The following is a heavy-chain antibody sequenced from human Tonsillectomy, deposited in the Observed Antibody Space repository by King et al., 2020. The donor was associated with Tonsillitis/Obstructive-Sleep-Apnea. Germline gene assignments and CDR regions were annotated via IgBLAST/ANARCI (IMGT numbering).Heavy chain of an antibody. V-gene: IGHV4-34*01. CDR3: ARSGGEEQSVGMYRNYFDY. D-gene: IGHD3-10*01. CDR1: GGSFSGYY. J-gene: IGHJ4*02. CDR2: INHSGST. Sequence: VQLQQWGAGLLKPSETLSLTCAVYGGSFSGYYWSWIRQPPGKGLEWIGEINHSGSTNYNPSLKSRVTISVDTPENQFSLKLSAVTAADTAVYYCARSGGEEQSVGMYRNYFDYWGQGTLVTVSS.